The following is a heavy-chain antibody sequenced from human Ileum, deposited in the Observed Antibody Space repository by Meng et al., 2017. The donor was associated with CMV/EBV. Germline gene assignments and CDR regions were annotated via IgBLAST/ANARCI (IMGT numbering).Heavy chain of an antibody. CDR3: ARDGVRGLDY. V-gene: IGHV3-30*02. CDR2: IWYDGSNK. J-gene: IGHJ4*02. CDR1: GFTFSNYG. Sequence: GESLKISCAASGFTFSNYGMHWVRQAPGKGLEWVTFIWYDGSNKYYADSVKGRFTISRDNSKNTLYLQMNTLRVEDTAVYYCARDGVRGLDYWGQGTLVTFSS. D-gene: IGHD3-10*01.